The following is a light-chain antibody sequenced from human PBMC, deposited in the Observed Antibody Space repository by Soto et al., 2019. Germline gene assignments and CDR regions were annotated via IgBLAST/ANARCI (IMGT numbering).Light chain of an antibody. Sequence: MGLTQSPSTLSLSPGERATLSCRASQSVRSNYLAWYQQKPGQAPRLLIYNSSTRATGIPDRFSGSGSGTDFTLTISRLEPEDFALYYCQQYRDLPQTFGQGTKVDIK. CDR2: NSS. J-gene: IGKJ1*01. CDR1: QSVRSNY. CDR3: QQYRDLPQT. V-gene: IGKV3-20*01.